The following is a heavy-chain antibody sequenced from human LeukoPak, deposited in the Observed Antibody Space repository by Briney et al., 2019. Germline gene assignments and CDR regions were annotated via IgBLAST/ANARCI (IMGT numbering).Heavy chain of an antibody. V-gene: IGHV4-39*01. CDR3: ARQVDDSGWYQPIDY. CDR2: IYYSGST. D-gene: IGHD6-19*01. J-gene: IGHJ4*02. Sequence: PSETLSLTCGVSGGSISSSSYYWGWIRQPPGKGLEWIGSIYYSGSTYYNPSLKSRVTISVDMSKNQFSLKLSSVTAADTAVHYCARQVDDSGWYQPIDYWGQGTLVTISS. CDR1: GGSISSSSYY.